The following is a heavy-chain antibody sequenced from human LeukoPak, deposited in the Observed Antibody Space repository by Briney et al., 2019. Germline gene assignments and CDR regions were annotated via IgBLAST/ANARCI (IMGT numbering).Heavy chain of an antibody. D-gene: IGHD4-17*01. V-gene: IGHV4-31*03. CDR1: GGSISSGGYY. J-gene: IGHJ3*02. CDR3: ATGNLGDYGRDAFDI. Sequence: PSETLSLTCTVSGGSISSGGYYWSWIRQHPGKRLEWIGYIYYSGSTYYNPSLKSRVTISVDTSKNQFSLKLSSVTAADTAVYYCATGNLGDYGRDAFDIWGQGTMVTVSS. CDR2: IYYSGST.